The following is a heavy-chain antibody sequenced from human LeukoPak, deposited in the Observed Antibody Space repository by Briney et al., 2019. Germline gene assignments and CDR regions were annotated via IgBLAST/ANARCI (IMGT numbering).Heavy chain of an antibody. Sequence: TGGSLRLSCAASGFTFSSYAMSWVRQAPGKGLEWVAVIWYDGSNKYYADSVKGRFTISRDNSKNTLYLQMNSLRAEDTAVYYCARDRQVLDYWGQGTLVTVSS. CDR1: GFTFSSYA. CDR2: IWYDGSNK. D-gene: IGHD2-15*01. J-gene: IGHJ4*02. V-gene: IGHV3-33*08. CDR3: ARDRQVLDY.